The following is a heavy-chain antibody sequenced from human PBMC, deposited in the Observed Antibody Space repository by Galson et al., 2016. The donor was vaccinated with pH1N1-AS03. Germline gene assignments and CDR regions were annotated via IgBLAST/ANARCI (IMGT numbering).Heavy chain of an antibody. J-gene: IGHJ4*02. CDR3: ANREKAATGQFDY. V-gene: IGHV3-21*01. CDR1: GFMFSTYS. Sequence: SLRLSCAASGFMFSTYSMNWVRQAPGKGLEWVSSITSTSYKNYADSVKGRFTISRDNSKNTLYLQMNSLRAEDTAVYYCANREKAATGQFDYWGQGTLVTVSS. D-gene: IGHD6-13*01. CDR2: ITSTSYK.